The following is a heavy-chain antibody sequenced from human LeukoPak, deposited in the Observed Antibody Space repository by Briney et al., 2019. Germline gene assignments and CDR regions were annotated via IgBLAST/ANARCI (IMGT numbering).Heavy chain of an antibody. Sequence: SETLSLTCTVSGASITNSLYYWGWIRQPPGKGLEWIATVYYTGSTYYNPSLKSRVTISVDTSKNQFSLKLSSVTAADTAVYYCARVVKSIAAAGRGGDYYYGMDVWGQGTTVTVSS. CDR1: GASITNSLYY. D-gene: IGHD6-13*01. CDR3: ARVVKSIAAAGRGGDYYYGMDV. CDR2: VYYTGST. J-gene: IGHJ6*02. V-gene: IGHV4-39*07.